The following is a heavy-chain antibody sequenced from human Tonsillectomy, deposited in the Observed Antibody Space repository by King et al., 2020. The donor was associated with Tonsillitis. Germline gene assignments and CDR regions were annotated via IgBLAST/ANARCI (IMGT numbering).Heavy chain of an antibody. CDR1: GGSISSYY. D-gene: IGHD6-19*01. CDR3: ARDPNSSGFDP. CDR2: IYYSGST. V-gene: IGHV4-59*01. Sequence: QLQESGPGLVKPSETLXLXCTVSGGSISSYYWSWIRQPPGKGLEWIGYIYYSGSTNYNPSLKSRVTISVDTSKNQFSLKLSSVTAADTAVYYCARDPNSSGFDPWGQGTLVTVSS. J-gene: IGHJ5*02.